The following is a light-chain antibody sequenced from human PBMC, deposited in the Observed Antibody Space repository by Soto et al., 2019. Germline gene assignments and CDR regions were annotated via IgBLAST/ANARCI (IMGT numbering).Light chain of an antibody. CDR3: QQYNNWPRALT. V-gene: IGKV3-15*01. CDR1: QSVSSN. J-gene: IGKJ4*01. Sequence: EIVMTQSPATLSVSPGERATLSCRASQSVSSNLAWYQQKPGQAPRLLIYGASTRDTGIPARFSGSGSGTEFTLTISSLQSEDFAVYYCQQYNNWPRALTFDGGTKVEIK. CDR2: GAS.